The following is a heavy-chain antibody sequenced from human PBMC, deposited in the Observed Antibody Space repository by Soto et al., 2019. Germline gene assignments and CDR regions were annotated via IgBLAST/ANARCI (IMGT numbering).Heavy chain of an antibody. D-gene: IGHD2-2*01. CDR3: ARASILVVQAAAYYYYYGMDV. CDR1: GGCISSSNW. CDR2: IYHSGST. J-gene: IGHJ6*02. Sequence: QVQLQESGPGLVKPSGTLSLTCAVSGGCISSSNWWSWVRQPPGKGLEWIGEIYHSGSTNYNPSLKSRVTISVDKSKNQFSLKLSSVTAADTAVYYCARASILVVQAAAYYYYYGMDVWGQGTTVTLSS. V-gene: IGHV4-4*02.